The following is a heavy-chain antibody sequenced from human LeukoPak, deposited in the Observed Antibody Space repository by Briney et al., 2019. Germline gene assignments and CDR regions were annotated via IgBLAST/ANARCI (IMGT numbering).Heavy chain of an antibody. CDR3: ARESYVLSTNY. D-gene: IGHD5/OR15-5a*01. J-gene: IGHJ4*02. CDR1: GYTFTSYY. V-gene: IGHV1-2*06. Sequence: ASVKVSCKASGYTFTSYYMHWVRQAPGQGLEWMGRINPNSGGTNYAQTFQGRVTMTRDTSISTAYMQLSSMTSDYTTAYYCARESYVLSTNYWGQGTLVTVSS. CDR2: INPNSGGT.